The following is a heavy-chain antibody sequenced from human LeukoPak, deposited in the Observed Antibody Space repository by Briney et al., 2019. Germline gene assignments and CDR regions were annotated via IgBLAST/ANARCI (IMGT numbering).Heavy chain of an antibody. CDR1: GFTFSSYW. D-gene: IGHD3-22*01. Sequence: GSLRLSCVASGFTFSSYWMNWVRQAPGKGLEWVSYISSSGSTIYYADSVKGRFTISRDNAKNSLYLQMNSLRAEDTAVYYCARDVRYYYDSSGYYGIDYWGQGTLVTVSS. J-gene: IGHJ4*02. V-gene: IGHV3-48*03. CDR3: ARDVRYYYDSSGYYGIDY. CDR2: ISSSGSTI.